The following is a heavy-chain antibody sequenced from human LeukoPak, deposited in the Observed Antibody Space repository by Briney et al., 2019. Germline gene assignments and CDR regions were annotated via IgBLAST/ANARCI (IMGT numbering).Heavy chain of an antibody. CDR1: GYTFTGYY. V-gene: IGHV1-2*06. J-gene: IGHJ5*02. Sequence: GVSVKVSCKASGYTFTGYYMHWVRQAPGQGLEWMGRINPNSGGTNYAQKFQGRVTMTRDTSISTAYMELSRLRSDDMAVYYCARDLERRVEDWFDPWGQGTLVTVSS. CDR2: INPNSGGT. D-gene: IGHD1-1*01. CDR3: ARDLERRVEDWFDP.